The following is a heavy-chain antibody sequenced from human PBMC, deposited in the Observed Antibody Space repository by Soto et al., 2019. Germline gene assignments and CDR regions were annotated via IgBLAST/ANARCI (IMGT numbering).Heavy chain of an antibody. CDR2: ISYDGSNK. V-gene: IGHV3-30-3*01. J-gene: IGHJ5*02. CDR1: GFTLSSYA. CDR3: ARKGYNWIPFDP. D-gene: IGHD1-20*01. Sequence: GGGLRLSCAASGFTLSSYAKHWVRQAPGKGLEWVAVISYDGSNKYYADSVKGRFTISRDNSKNTLYLQMNSLRAEDTAVYYCARKGYNWIPFDPWGQGTLVTVSS.